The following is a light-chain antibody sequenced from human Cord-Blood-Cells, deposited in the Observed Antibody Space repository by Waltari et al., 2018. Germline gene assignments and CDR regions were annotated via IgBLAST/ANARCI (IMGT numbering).Light chain of an antibody. CDR3: QQSYRTPPT. J-gene: IGKJ4*01. CDR1: PSISSY. V-gene: IGKV1-39*01. CDR2: AAS. Sequence: DIQMTQHPSPLSASVGARVTFTCRASPSISSYLNWYQQKTGKDPKLLIYAASRLQSGVPSSFSGSGSETDCTLTISSLQPEDFATYYCQQSYRTPPTFGGGTKVESK.